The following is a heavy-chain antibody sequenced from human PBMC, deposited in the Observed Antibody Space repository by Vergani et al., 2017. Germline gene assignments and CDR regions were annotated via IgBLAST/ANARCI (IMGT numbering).Heavy chain of an antibody. CDR2: ISISSSYI. CDR1: GFTFSSYS. Sequence: EVQLVESGGGLVKPGGSLRLSCAASGFTFSSYSMNWVRQAPGKGLEGVSSISISSSYIYYADSVKGRFTISRDNAQNSLYLQMNSLRAEDTAVYYCARDLPRYQLLRPLDYWGQGTLVTVSS. D-gene: IGHD2-2*01. CDR3: ARDLPRYQLLRPLDY. J-gene: IGHJ4*02. V-gene: IGHV3-21*01.